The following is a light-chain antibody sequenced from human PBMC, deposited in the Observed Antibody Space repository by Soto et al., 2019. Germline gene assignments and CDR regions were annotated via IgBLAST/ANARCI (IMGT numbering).Light chain of an antibody. Sequence: EIVLTQSPGTLSLSPGERATLSCRASQRVGSTFLAWYQQKPGQAPRLLIYGVSTRATGIPDRFSGSWSGTDFTLSISRLEPEDFAVYYCGQFVSSPPRTFGQGTKVEIK. V-gene: IGKV3-20*01. J-gene: IGKJ1*01. CDR3: GQFVSSPPRT. CDR2: GVS. CDR1: QRVGSTF.